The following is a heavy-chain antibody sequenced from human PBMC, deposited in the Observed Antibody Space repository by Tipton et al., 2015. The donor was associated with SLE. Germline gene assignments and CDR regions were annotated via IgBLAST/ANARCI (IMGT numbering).Heavy chain of an antibody. CDR3: ARLNDATAIASFDY. V-gene: IGHV4-61*05. D-gene: IGHD2-21*02. Sequence: TLSLTCTVSDGSIRSTNYYWGWIRQPPGKGLEWIGYIYHSGTTNYSPSLKSRVTLSVDTSKNQFSLTLSSVTAADTAVYYCARLNDATAIASFDYWGQGNLVTASS. J-gene: IGHJ4*02. CDR2: IYHSGTT. CDR1: DGSIRSTNYY.